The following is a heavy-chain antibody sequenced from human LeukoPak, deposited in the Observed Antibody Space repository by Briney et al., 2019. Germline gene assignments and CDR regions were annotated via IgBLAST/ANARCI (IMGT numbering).Heavy chain of an antibody. CDR1: GFSFSSYC. CDR3: ARGGALTSFDS. J-gene: IGHJ4*02. D-gene: IGHD1-26*01. V-gene: IGHV1-18*01. CDR2: ISAYNGKT. Sequence: ASVRVSCKASGFSFSSYCFSRVRQAPGQRLEWMGWISAYNGKTNYAQKFQGRVTMTTDTSTTTVYMDLRSLRSDDTAVYFCARGGALTSFDSWGQGTLITVSS.